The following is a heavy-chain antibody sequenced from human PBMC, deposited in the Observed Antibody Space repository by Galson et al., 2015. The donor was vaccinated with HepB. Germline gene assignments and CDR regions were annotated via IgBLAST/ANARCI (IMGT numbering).Heavy chain of an antibody. CDR3: AREGSTYYYHRNGYYLSGRLPDSFDP. CDR1: GYMFTTYS. V-gene: IGHV1-46*01. J-gene: IGHJ5*02. CDR2: MNPSGGST. Sequence: SVKVSCKASGYMFTTYSIHWVRQAPGQGLEWMGIMNPSGGSTTYAQKFQGRVNPTRDTSTSTVYMELSSLRSEDTAVYYCAREGSTYYYHRNGYYLSGRLPDSFDPWGQGTLVTVSS. D-gene: IGHD3-22*01.